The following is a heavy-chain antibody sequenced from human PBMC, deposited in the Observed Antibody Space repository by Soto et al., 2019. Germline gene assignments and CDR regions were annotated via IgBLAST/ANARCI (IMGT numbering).Heavy chain of an antibody. CDR1: GFTFGTHW. Sequence: EVQLVESGGDLVHPGGSVRLACAASGFTFGTHWMSWVRQAPGKGLEWVANIKGDASENYYADSVRGRFTISRDNAKSSLYLQMNSLSVEDTAVYYCAKDVRWGQGTLGTVSS. J-gene: IGHJ4*02. CDR2: IKGDASEN. V-gene: IGHV3-7*05. CDR3: AKDVR.